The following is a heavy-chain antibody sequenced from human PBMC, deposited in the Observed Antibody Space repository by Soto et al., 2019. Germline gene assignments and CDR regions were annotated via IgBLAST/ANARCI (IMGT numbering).Heavy chain of an antibody. CDR1: GGSISSSSYY. CDR3: ARHLRGSGYYKGYYFDY. Sequence: KTSETLSLTCTVSGGSISSSSYYWGWIRQPPGKGLEWIGSIYYSGSTYYNPSLKSRVTISVDTSKNQFSLKLSSVTAADTAVYYCARHLRGSGYYKGYYFDYWGQGTLVTVSS. V-gene: IGHV4-39*01. J-gene: IGHJ4*02. D-gene: IGHD3-3*01. CDR2: IYYSGST.